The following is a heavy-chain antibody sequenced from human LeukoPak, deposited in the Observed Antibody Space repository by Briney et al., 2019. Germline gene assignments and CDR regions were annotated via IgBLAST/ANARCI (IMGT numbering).Heavy chain of an antibody. Sequence: SETLSLTCTVSGVSISSSNSYWGWIRQPPGKGLEWIGSIYYSGNTYYNASLKSQVSISIDTSKNRFSLKLTSVIAADTAVYYCARQTGSGLFILPGGQGTLVTVSS. J-gene: IGHJ4*02. V-gene: IGHV4-39*01. CDR1: GVSISSSNSY. D-gene: IGHD3/OR15-3a*01. CDR3: ARQTGSGLFILP. CDR2: IYYSGNT.